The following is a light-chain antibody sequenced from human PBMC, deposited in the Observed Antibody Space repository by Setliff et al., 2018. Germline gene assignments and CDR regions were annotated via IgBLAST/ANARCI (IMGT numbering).Light chain of an antibody. CDR2: DVS. CDR3: SSYEGNYIL. CDR1: SFDVGIYDY. J-gene: IGLJ3*02. Sequence: QSVLTQPRSVSGSPGQSVTISCTGTSFDVGIYDYVSWYQHHPGQAPKLIIYDVSKRPSGVPDRFSGSKSGNTASLTISGLQADDETDYYCSSYEGNYILFGGGTKGTVL. V-gene: IGLV2-11*01.